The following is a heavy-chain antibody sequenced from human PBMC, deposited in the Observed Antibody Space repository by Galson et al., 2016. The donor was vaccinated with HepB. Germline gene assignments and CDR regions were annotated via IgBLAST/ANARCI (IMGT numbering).Heavy chain of an antibody. CDR3: ARGAMEFGN. V-gene: IGHV1-3*01. CDR1: GYKFTRYG. CDR2: VNGGNDYT. Sequence: SVKVSCKASGYKFTRYGIHWVRQAPGQRLEWMGGVNGGNDYTKYSQKFKARVTITRAAFASTVYMELRGLTTEDTAVYYGARGAMEFGNWGQGTLVTVSS. D-gene: IGHD5-18*01. J-gene: IGHJ4*02.